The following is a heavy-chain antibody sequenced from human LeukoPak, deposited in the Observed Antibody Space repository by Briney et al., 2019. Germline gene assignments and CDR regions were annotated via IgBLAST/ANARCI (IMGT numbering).Heavy chain of an antibody. J-gene: IGHJ4*02. D-gene: IGHD6-13*01. CDR1: SGSFSVYY. V-gene: IGHV4-34*01. Sequence: PSETLSLTCAVYSGSFSVYYWSWISQPPGKGLEWIGEINHSGSTNYNPSLKSRVTISVDTSKNQFSLKLSSVTAADTAVYYCARVPAAAAGPNFDYWGQGTLVTVSS. CDR3: ARVPAAAAGPNFDY. CDR2: INHSGST.